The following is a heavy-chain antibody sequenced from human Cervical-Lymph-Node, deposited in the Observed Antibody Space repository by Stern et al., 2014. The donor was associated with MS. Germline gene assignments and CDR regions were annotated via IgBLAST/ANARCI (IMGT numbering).Heavy chain of an antibody. D-gene: IGHD2-2*02. Sequence: VQLVQSGAEVKKPGESLKISCKGSGYTFTNNWIAWGRQMPGKGPECMGIIYPPASNTSYSPSFPGQLTISFHKDTNTPDLQCSSLTASDSAMYYCARQGCGSSSCHSIDYWGQGTLITVSS. CDR2: IYPPASNT. V-gene: IGHV5-51*01. CDR3: ARQGCGSSSCHSIDY. CDR1: GYTFTNNW. J-gene: IGHJ4*02.